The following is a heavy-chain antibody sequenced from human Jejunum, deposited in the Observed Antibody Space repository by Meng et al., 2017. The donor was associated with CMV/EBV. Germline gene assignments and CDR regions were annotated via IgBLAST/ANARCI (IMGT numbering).Heavy chain of an antibody. V-gene: IGHV4-39*01. CDR2: LSYSGRT. Sequence: VSGGSFSGSSYYWGWIRQPPGKGLKWIGTLSYSGRTNYNPSLKSRLTISVDTSKNQFSLKLRSVTAADTAVYYCAKTMFRGLLYFDYWGQGTLVTVSS. CDR3: AKTMFRGLLYFDY. J-gene: IGHJ4*02. CDR1: GGSFSGSSYY. D-gene: IGHD3-10*01.